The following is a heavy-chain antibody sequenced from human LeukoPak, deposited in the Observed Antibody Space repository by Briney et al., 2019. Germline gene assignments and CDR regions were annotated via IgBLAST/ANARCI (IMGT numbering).Heavy chain of an antibody. Sequence: TASETLSLTCTVSGGSISNYYWTWIRQPPGKGLEWIGYIFHSGYTNYNPSLKSRVSISLDTSKSQFSLRLSSVTAADTAVYYCAREVAAAAMDFWGQGTLVTVSS. CDR1: GGSISNYY. J-gene: IGHJ4*02. V-gene: IGHV4-59*01. CDR2: IFHSGYT. D-gene: IGHD2-2*01. CDR3: AREVAAAAMDF.